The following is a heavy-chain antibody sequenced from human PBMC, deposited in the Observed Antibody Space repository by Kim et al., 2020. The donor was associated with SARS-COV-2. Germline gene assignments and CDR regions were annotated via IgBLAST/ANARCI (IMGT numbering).Heavy chain of an antibody. J-gene: IGHJ4*02. CDR3: ARVGSSWQYPVGGQRL. CDR1: GYTFTSYA. Sequence: ASVKVSCKASGYTFTSYAMNWVRQAPGQGLEWMGWINTNTGNPTYAQGFTGRFVFSLDTSVSTAYLQISSLKAEDTAVYYCARVGSSWQYPVGGQRLWGQGTLVTVSS. V-gene: IGHV7-4-1*02. CDR2: INTNTGNP. D-gene: IGHD6-13*01.